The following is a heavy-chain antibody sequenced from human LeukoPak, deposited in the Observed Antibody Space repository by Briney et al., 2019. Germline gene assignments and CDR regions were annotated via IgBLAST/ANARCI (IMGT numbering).Heavy chain of an antibody. CDR2: IKQDGSEK. D-gene: IGHD6-13*01. CDR1: GFTFSTYW. J-gene: IGHJ4*02. CDR3: ARGSQLAHA. Sequence: GGSLRLSCAASGFTFSTYWISWVRQAAGKGLEWVANIKQDGSEKYYVDSVKGRFTISRDNAKNSVYLQMNSLRAEDTAVYYCARGSQLAHAGGQGTLVTVSS. V-gene: IGHV3-7*01.